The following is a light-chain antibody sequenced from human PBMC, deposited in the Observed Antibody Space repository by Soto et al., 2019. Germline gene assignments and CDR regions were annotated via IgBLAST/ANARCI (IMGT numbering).Light chain of an antibody. CDR1: SGYSNYK. CDR2: VGTGGIVG. V-gene: IGLV9-49*01. J-gene: IGLJ2*01. CDR3: GADHGSGNNFAVV. Sequence: QLVLTQPPSASASLGASVTLTCSLSSGYSNYKVDWYQQRPGKGPRFVMRVGTGGIVGSKGDGIPDRFSVLGSGLNRYLTIKNIQEEDESDYHCGADHGSGNNFAVVFGGGTKLTVL.